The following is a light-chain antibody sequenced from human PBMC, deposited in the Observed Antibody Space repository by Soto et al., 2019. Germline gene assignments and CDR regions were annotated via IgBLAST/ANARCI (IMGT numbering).Light chain of an antibody. CDR1: QGISSW. CDR3: QQANSLPFT. CDR2: AAS. V-gene: IGKV1-12*02. Sequence: DIQMTQSPSSVSASVGDRVTITCRASQGISSWLAWYQQKPGKAPKLLIYAASSLQSGVLSRFRCSRSVTDFPLTFSSLQPEDFATYYCQQANSLPFTFGGGTKVEL. J-gene: IGKJ4*01.